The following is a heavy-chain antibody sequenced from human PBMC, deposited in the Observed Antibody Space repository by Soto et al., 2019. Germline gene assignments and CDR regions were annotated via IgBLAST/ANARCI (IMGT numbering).Heavy chain of an antibody. V-gene: IGHV2-5*02. J-gene: IGHJ6*02. D-gene: IGHD2-21*02. CDR3: AHSRCGGDCLQSYSSHYYYGMDV. CDR2: IYWDDDK. Sequence: QITLMESGPTLVKPTQTLTLTRTFSGFSLSTGGVGVGWIRQPPGKALEWLALIYWDDDKRFSPSLRSRLTITKEPSKTQVVLTMTNMDPLDTATYYCAHSRCGGDCLQSYSSHYYYGMDVWGQGTTVTVSS. CDR1: GFSLSTGGVG.